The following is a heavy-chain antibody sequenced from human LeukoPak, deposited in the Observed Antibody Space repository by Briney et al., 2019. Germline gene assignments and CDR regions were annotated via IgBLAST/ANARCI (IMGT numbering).Heavy chain of an antibody. CDR1: GFTVSSNY. CDR2: IYSGGST. D-gene: IGHD3-16*02. V-gene: IGHV3-66*01. CDR3: ARSYLWGSYRYFDY. J-gene: IGHJ4*02. Sequence: GGSLRLSCAASGFTVSSNYMSWVRHAPGKGLEWVSVIYSGGSTYYADSVKGRFTISRDNSKNTLYLQMNSLRAEDTAVYYCARSYLWGSYRYFDYWGQGTLVTVSS.